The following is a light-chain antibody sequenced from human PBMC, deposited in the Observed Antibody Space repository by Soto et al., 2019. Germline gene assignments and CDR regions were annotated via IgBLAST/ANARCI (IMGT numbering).Light chain of an antibody. CDR1: QSVLYSSNNKNY. Sequence: DIVMTQSPDSLAVSLGERATINCKSSQSVLYSSNNKNYLPWYQQKPGQPPKLLIYWASTRESRVPDRFSGSGSGSDFTLTISSLQAEDSAVYYCQQYYTTPLAYGGGTKVEIK. J-gene: IGKJ4*01. CDR3: QQYYTTPLA. V-gene: IGKV4-1*01. CDR2: WAS.